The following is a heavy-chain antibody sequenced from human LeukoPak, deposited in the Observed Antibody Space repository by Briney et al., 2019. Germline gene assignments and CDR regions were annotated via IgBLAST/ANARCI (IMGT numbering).Heavy chain of an antibody. V-gene: IGHV3-23*01. D-gene: IGHD1-1*01. CDR1: GFTFSSNV. CDR3: ARDSGTDYFDY. CDR2: ITGSGGSI. Sequence: GGSLRLSCAASGFTFSSNVMSWVRRAPGKGLEWVSSITGSGGSIYYADSVKGRFTSSRDNSKNTLYLQMNSLRAEDTAVYYCARDSGTDYFDYWGQGTLVTVSS. J-gene: IGHJ4*02.